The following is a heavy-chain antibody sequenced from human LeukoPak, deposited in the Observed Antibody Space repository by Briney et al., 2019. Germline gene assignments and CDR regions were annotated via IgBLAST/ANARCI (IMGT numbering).Heavy chain of an antibody. CDR2: IYHSGST. J-gene: IGHJ4*02. V-gene: IGHV4-30-2*01. D-gene: IGHD1-1*01. CDR1: GGSISSGGYY. CDR3: ARGTGAPPDY. Sequence: SQTLSLTCTVSGGSISSGGYYWSWIRQPPGKGLEWIGYIYHSGSTYYNPSLKSRVTISVDRSRNQFSLKLSSVTAADTAVYYCARGTGAPPDYWGQGTLVTVSS.